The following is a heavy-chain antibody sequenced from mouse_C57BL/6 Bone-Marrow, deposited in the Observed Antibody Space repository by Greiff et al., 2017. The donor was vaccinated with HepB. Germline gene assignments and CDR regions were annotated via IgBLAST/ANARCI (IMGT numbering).Heavy chain of an antibody. CDR1: GFTFSSYG. Sequence: EVMLVESGGDLVKPGGSLKLSCAASGFTFSSYGMSWVRQTPDKRLEWVATISSGGSYTYYPDSVKGRFSISRDNAKNTLYLQLSSLKSEDTAMYYCARDDYDVAWFAYWGQGTLVTVSA. D-gene: IGHD2-4*01. J-gene: IGHJ3*01. CDR3: ARDDYDVAWFAY. CDR2: ISSGGSYT. V-gene: IGHV5-6*01.